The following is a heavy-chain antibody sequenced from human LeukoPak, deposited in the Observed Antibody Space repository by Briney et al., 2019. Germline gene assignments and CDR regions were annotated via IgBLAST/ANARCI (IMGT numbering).Heavy chain of an antibody. V-gene: IGHV3-33*01. CDR3: ARELYDYYDSSGYYGMDV. Sequence: GGSPRLSCAASGFTFSSYGMHWVRQAPGKGLEWVAVIWYDGSNKYYADSVKGRFTISRDNSKNTLYLQMNSLRAEDTAVYYCARELYDYYDSSGYYGMDVWGQGTTVTVSS. CDR2: IWYDGSNK. J-gene: IGHJ6*02. D-gene: IGHD3-22*01. CDR1: GFTFSSYG.